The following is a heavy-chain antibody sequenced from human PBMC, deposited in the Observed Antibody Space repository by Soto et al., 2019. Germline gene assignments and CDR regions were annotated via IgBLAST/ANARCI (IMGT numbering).Heavy chain of an antibody. J-gene: IGHJ6*03. CDR1: GYTFTSYG. Sequence: ASVKVSCKASGYTFTSYGISWVRQAPGQGLEWMGWISAYNGNTNYAQKLQGRVTMTTDTSTSTAYMELRSLRSDDTAVYYCARDHLAGEDLNPVHYHYYYMDVWGKGTTVTVSS. CDR3: ARDHLAGEDLNPVHYHYYYMDV. D-gene: IGHD7-27*01. V-gene: IGHV1-18*01. CDR2: ISAYNGNT.